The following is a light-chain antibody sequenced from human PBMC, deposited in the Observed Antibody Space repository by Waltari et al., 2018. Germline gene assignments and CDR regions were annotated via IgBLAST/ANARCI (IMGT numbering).Light chain of an antibody. CDR2: EGS. Sequence: QSVLTQPPSVSAAPGQRVTISCSGGSSNIGNNYVSWYRLFPGTAPKLLIYEGSERPSGIPGRFSGSKSGTSATLDITGLQAGDEADYYCGTWDSSLSGAVFGGGTHLTVL. CDR1: SSNIGNNY. CDR3: GTWDSSLSGAV. V-gene: IGLV1-51*02. J-gene: IGLJ7*01.